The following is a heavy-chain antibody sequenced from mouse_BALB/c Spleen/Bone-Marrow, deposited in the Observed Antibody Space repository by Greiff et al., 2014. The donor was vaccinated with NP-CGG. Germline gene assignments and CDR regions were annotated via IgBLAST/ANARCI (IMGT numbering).Heavy chain of an antibody. CDR2: IDPANGNT. Sequence: EVQLEESGAELVKPGASVKLSCTASGFNIKDTYMHWVKQRPEQGLEWIGRIDPANGNTKYDPKFQGKATITADTSSNTAYLQHSSLTSEDTTVYYCARIYYRYDVAWFAYWGQGTLVTVSA. CDR1: GFNIKDTY. CDR3: ARIYYRYDVAWFAY. D-gene: IGHD2-14*01. J-gene: IGHJ3*01. V-gene: IGHV14-3*02.